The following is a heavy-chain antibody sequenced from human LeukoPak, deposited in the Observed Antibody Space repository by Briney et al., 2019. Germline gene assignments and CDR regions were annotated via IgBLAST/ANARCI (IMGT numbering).Heavy chain of an antibody. CDR3: ATASRYVYYYFDY. CDR1: GYTLTELS. Sequence: GASVKVSCKVSGYTLTELSMHWVRQAPGKGLEWVGGFDPEDGETIYAQKFQGRVTMTEDTSTDTAYMELSSLRSEDTAVYYCATASRYVYYYFDYWGQGTLVTVSS. V-gene: IGHV1-24*01. CDR2: FDPEDGET. D-gene: IGHD5-12*01. J-gene: IGHJ4*02.